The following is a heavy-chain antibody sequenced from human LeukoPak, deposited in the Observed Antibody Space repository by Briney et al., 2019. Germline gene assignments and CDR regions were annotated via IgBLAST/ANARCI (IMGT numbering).Heavy chain of an antibody. V-gene: IGHV4-39*01. CDR2: FYDSGNT. CDR3: ARHTRPGYSGYENAFEI. D-gene: IGHD5-12*01. CDR1: GGSISSSSYY. J-gene: IGHJ3*02. Sequence: PSETLSLTCIVSGGSISSSSYYWDWLRQAPGEGLEWIGNFYDSGNTRYNPSLKSRVSISGDTSKNQFSLKLTSVTAADTAVYYCARHTRPGYSGYENAFEIWGQGTMVTVSS.